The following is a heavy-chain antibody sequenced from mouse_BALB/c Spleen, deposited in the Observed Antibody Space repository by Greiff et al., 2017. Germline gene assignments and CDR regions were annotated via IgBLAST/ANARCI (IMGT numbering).Heavy chain of an antibody. Sequence: QVQLQQPGAELVKPGASVKLSCKASGYTFTSYWMHWVKQRPGQGLEWIGEINPSNGRTNYNEKFKSKATLTVDKSSSTAYMQLSSLTSEDTAVYYCARYYYGSSPAWFAYWGQGTLVTVSA. D-gene: IGHD1-1*01. J-gene: IGHJ3*01. V-gene: IGHV1S81*02. CDR2: INPSNGRT. CDR3: ARYYYGSSPAWFAY. CDR1: GYTFTSYW.